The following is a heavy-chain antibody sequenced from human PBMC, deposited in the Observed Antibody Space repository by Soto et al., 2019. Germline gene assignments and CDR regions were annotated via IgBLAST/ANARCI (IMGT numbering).Heavy chain of an antibody. V-gene: IGHV4-34*01. J-gene: IGHJ4*02. CDR3: ATPSPVTHSYDY. D-gene: IGHD4-17*01. CDR2: INHSGST. CDR1: GGSCSGYY. Sequence: SETLSLTCAVYGGSCSGYYWSWIRQPPGKGLEWIGEINHSGSTNYNPSLKSRVTISVDTSKNQFSLKLSSVTAADTAVYYCATPSPVTHSYDYWGQGTLVTVS.